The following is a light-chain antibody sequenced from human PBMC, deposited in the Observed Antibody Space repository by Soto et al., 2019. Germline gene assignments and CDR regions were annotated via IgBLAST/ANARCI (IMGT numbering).Light chain of an antibody. CDR3: ATWDDSLNDYV. CDR1: SSNIGSNF. CDR2: KNN. Sequence: QSVLTQTPSVSAAPRQRVTISCSGSSSNIGSNFVYWYQQLPGTAPKLLIFKNNQRPSGVPDRFSGSKSGTSASLAISGLRSGDEADYYCATWDDSLNDYVFATGTKLTVL. J-gene: IGLJ1*01. V-gene: IGLV1-47*01.